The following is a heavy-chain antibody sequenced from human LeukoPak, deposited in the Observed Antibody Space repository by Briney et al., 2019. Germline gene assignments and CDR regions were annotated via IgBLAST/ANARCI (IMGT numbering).Heavy chain of an antibody. CDR2: INHSGST. CDR1: GGSFSGYY. J-gene: IGHJ4*02. Sequence: SETLSLTCAVYGGSFSGYYWSWIRQPPGKGLEWIGEINHSGSTNYNPSLKSRVTISVDTSKNQFSLKLSSVTAADTAVYYCAMGXGYNPPFDYWGQGTLVTVSS. V-gene: IGHV4-34*01. D-gene: IGHD5-12*01. CDR3: AMGXGYNPPFDY.